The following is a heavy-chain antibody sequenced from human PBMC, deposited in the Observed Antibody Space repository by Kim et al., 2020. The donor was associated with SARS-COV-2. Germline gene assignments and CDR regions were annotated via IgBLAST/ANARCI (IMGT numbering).Heavy chain of an antibody. V-gene: IGHV4-39*07. D-gene: IGHD6-6*01. CDR3: ARDLYDTSSGRGNDY. J-gene: IGHJ4*02. Sequence: PSLKNRVTISIDTSKNQLSLKLNSVTAADMAVYYCARDLYDTSSGRGNDYWGQGILVTVSS.